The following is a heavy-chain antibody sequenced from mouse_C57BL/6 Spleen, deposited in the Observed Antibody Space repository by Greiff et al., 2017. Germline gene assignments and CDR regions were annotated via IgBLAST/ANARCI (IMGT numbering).Heavy chain of an antibody. V-gene: IGHV5-17*01. D-gene: IGHD2-4*01. CDR2: ISSGSSTI. Sequence: EVKLVESGGGLVKPGGSLKLSCAASGFTFSDYGMHWVRQAPEKGLEWVAYISSGSSTIYYADTVKGRFTISRDNAKNTLFLQMTSLRSEDTAMYYCARDYYYYDGGVFDYWGQGTTLTVSS. CDR1: GFTFSDYG. CDR3: ARDYYYYDGGVFDY. J-gene: IGHJ2*01.